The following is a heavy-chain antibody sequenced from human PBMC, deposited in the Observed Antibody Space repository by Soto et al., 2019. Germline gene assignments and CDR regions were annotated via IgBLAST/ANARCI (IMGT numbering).Heavy chain of an antibody. Sequence: WASVKVSCKASGYTFTGYYMHWVRQAPGQGLEWMGWINPNSGGTNYAQKFQGWVTMTRDTSISTAYMELSRLRSDDTAVYYCARSVAAAAYYYYGMDVWGQGTTVTVS. V-gene: IGHV1-2*04. D-gene: IGHD6-13*01. J-gene: IGHJ6*02. CDR3: ARSVAAAAYYYYGMDV. CDR2: INPNSGGT. CDR1: GYTFTGYY.